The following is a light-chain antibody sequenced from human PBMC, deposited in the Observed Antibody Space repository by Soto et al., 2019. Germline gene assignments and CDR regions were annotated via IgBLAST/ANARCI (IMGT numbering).Light chain of an antibody. J-gene: IGKJ2*01. CDR3: QQYNKWPYT. CDR1: QSVSSN. V-gene: IGKV3-15*01. Sequence: EMVMTQSPATLSVSPGERATLSCRASQSVSSNLAWYQQKPGQAPRLLIYGASTRATGIPARFSGSGSGAEFTLNISGLQSEDFAVYYCQQYNKWPYTFGQGPNLEIK. CDR2: GAS.